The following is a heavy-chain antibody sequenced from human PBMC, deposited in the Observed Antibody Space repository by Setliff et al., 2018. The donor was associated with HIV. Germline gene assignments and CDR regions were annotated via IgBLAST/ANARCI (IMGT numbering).Heavy chain of an antibody. V-gene: IGHV4-34*10. CDR2: INGGGAT. D-gene: IGHD3-22*01. J-gene: IGHJ4*02. Sequence: PSETLSLTCAVYGGSFTDHYWNWIRQAPGKGLEWIGEINGGGATTYNPSLKRRLTMSVDASKSHFSLGLTSVTAADTAVYYCARDHDYYDSSKSWGFDYWGQGTLVTVSS. CDR3: ARDHDYYDSSKSWGFDY. CDR1: GGSFTDHY.